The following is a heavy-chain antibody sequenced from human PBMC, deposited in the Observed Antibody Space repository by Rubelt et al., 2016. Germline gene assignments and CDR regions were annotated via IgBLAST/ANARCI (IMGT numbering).Heavy chain of an antibody. V-gene: IGHV4-34*11. CDR1: GGAFSDYY. J-gene: IGHJ3*02. Sequence: QVQLQQWGAGLLKPSETLSLTCAVYGGAFSDYYWSWIRQPPGKGLEWIGYIYYSGSTNYNPSLKSRVAISLDTSKNQFSLKLSAVTAADTAVYYCARHLLRHHAFDIWGQGTMVTVSS. CDR2: IYYSGST. CDR3: ARHLLRHHAFDI.